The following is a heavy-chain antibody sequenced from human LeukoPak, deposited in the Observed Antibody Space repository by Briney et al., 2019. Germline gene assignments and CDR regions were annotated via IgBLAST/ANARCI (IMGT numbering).Heavy chain of an antibody. J-gene: IGHJ4*02. D-gene: IGHD2-21*02. V-gene: IGHV1-46*01. CDR3: ARGDFGLSDY. Sequence: ASVKVSCKASGYTFTNYYMHWVRQAPGQGLEWMGKINPSGGTTNYAQKFQGRVTMTRDTSTSTVYTEVSSLRSEDTAVYYCARGDFGLSDYWGQGTLVTVSS. CDR2: INPSGGTT. CDR1: GYTFTNYY.